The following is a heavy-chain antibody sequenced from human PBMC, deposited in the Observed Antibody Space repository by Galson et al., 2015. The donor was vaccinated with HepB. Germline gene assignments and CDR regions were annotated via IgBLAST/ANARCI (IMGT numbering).Heavy chain of an antibody. CDR3: ARDGYYYGSGSYGMDV. J-gene: IGHJ6*02. CDR2: IYSGGST. D-gene: IGHD3-10*01. V-gene: IGHV3-53*01. Sequence: SLRLSCAASGFTVSSNYMSWVRQAPGKGLEWVSVIYSGGSTYYADSVKGRFTISRDNSKNTLYLQMNSLRAEDTAVYYCARDGYYYGSGSYGMDVWGQGTTVTVSS. CDR1: GFTVSSNY.